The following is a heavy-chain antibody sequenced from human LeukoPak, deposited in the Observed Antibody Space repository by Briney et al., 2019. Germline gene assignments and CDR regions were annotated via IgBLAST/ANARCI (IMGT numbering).Heavy chain of an antibody. V-gene: IGHV3-9*01. CDR2: ISWNTNNI. D-gene: IGHD4-17*01. CDR3: AKAPGVTTGWFDP. Sequence: GGSLRLSCAASGFRLADYAMHWVRQAPGKGLEWVSGISWNTNNIGYADSVKGRFTISRDNTKNSLYLQMNSLRVEDTALYYCAKAPGVTTGWFDPWGQGTLVTVSS. J-gene: IGHJ5*02. CDR1: GFRLADYA.